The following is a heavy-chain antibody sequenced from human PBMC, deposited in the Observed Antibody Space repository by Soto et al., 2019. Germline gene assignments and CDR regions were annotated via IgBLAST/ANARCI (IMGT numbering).Heavy chain of an antibody. Sequence: GGSLRLSCAASGFTFSSYWMSWVRQAPGKGLEWVANIKQDGSEKYYVDSVKGRFTISRDNAKNSLYLQMNSLRAEDTAVYYCASEWQWLAPDLPNFQHWGQGTLVTVSS. CDR1: GFTFSSYW. D-gene: IGHD6-19*01. J-gene: IGHJ1*01. V-gene: IGHV3-7*01. CDR3: ASEWQWLAPDLPNFQH. CDR2: IKQDGSEK.